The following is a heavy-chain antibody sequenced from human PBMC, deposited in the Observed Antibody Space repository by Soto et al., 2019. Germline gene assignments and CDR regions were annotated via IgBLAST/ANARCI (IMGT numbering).Heavy chain of an antibody. D-gene: IGHD6-19*01. V-gene: IGHV4-59*01. J-gene: IGHJ5*02. Sequence: QERLQESAPGLVKPSETLSLTCSVSGGSINGYYRHWIRHPPGTGLEWPGNVYFRGSTHYNPSLEARLTISVDTSKTQISLTRRSVTAADTAVYYCARQEAVPGTPLDSWGQGTLVSVSS. CDR3: ARQEAVPGTPLDS. CDR2: VYFRGST. CDR1: GGSINGYY.